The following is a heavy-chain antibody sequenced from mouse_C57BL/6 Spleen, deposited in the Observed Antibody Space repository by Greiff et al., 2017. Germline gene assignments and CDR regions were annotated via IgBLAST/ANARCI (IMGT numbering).Heavy chain of an antibody. CDR2: ISGGGGNT. CDR3: ARHSNLYYFDY. D-gene: IGHD2-5*01. Sequence: DVKLVESGGGLVKPGGSLKLSCAASGFTFSSYTMSWFRQTPEKRLEWVATISGGGGNTYYPDSVKGRFTISRDNAKNTLYLQMSSLRSEDTALYYCARHSNLYYFDYWGQGTTLTVSS. CDR1: GFTFSSYT. J-gene: IGHJ2*01. V-gene: IGHV5-9*01.